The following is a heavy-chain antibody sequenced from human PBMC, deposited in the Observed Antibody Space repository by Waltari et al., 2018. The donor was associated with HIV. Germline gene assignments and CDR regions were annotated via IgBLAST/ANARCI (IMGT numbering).Heavy chain of an antibody. J-gene: IGHJ5*02. V-gene: IGHV3-21*02. Sequence: EVQLVESGGGPVKPGESLRLSCVTSGFIFNTYSMNWVRQAPGKGPEWCSSISSSGNFKHYADSVKGRFTISRDNAENSLYLQMNGLRADDTAIYYCARDSRGSTWSLNWFDPWGRGTLVTVSS. CDR2: ISSSGNFK. CDR1: GFIFNTYS. CDR3: ARDSRGSTWSLNWFDP. D-gene: IGHD6-6*01.